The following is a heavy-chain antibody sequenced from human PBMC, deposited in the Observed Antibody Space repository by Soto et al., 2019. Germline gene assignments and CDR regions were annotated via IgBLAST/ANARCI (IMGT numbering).Heavy chain of an antibody. D-gene: IGHD3-10*01. Sequence: PSETLSLTCGVSGGSISSYYWSWIRQPPGKGLEWIGYIYYSGSTNYNPSLKSRVTISVDTSKNQFSLKLSSVTAADTAVYYCARRYGSGSPSNYYYYYYMDVWGKGTTVTVSS. CDR3: ARRYGSGSPSNYYYYYYMDV. CDR1: GGSISSYY. V-gene: IGHV4-59*08. J-gene: IGHJ6*03. CDR2: IYYSGST.